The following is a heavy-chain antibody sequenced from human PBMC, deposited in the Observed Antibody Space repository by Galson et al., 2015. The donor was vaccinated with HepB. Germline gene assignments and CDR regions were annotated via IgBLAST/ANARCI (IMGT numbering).Heavy chain of an antibody. J-gene: IGHJ4*02. D-gene: IGHD6-13*01. Sequence: SLRLSCAASGFTFSSYAMSWVRQAPGKGLEWVSAISGSGGSTYYADSVKGRFTISRDNSKNTLYLQMNSLRAEDTAVYYCAGKRIAAAVYFDYWGQGTLVTVSS. CDR2: ISGSGGST. V-gene: IGHV3-23*01. CDR1: GFTFSSYA. CDR3: AGKRIAAAVYFDY.